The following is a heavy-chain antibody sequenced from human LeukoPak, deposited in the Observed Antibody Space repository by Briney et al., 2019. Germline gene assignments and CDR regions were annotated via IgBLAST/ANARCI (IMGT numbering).Heavy chain of an antibody. CDR3: ARNRGNYYDSSGLDY. CDR1: GFTFSSYG. CDR2: IWYDGSNK. V-gene: IGHV3-33*08. Sequence: LSGGSLRLSCAASGFTFSSYGMHWVRQAPGKGLEWVAVIWYDGSNKYYADSVKGRFTISRDNSKNTLYLQMNSLRAEDTAVYYCARNRGNYYDSSGLDYWGQGTLVTVSS. J-gene: IGHJ4*02. D-gene: IGHD3-22*01.